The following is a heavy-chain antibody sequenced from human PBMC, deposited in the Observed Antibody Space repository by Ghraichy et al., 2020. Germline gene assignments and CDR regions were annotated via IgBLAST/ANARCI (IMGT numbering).Heavy chain of an antibody. CDR2: INHSGST. CDR3: ARAPFGYDSSGYYYRYFDS. V-gene: IGHV4-34*01. Sequence: ESLNISCAVYGGSFSGYYWSWIRQPQGKGLEWIGEINHSGSTNYNPSLKSRVTISVDTSKNQFSLKLSSVTAADTAVYYCARAPFGYDSSGYYYRYFDSWGQVTLVTVSS. CDR1: GGSFSGYY. D-gene: IGHD3-22*01. J-gene: IGHJ4*02.